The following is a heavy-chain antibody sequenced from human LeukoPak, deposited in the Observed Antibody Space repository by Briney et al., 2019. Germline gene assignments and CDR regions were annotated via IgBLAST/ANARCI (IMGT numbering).Heavy chain of an antibody. Sequence: ASVKVSCKASGYTFTSYAMHWVRQAPGQRLEWVGWINAGNGNTKYSQKFQGRVTITRDTSASTAYMELSSLRSEDTAVYYCARGPDYGDYDWFDPWGQGTLVTVSS. D-gene: IGHD4-17*01. CDR2: INAGNGNT. CDR3: ARGPDYGDYDWFDP. V-gene: IGHV1-3*01. CDR1: GYTFTSYA. J-gene: IGHJ5*02.